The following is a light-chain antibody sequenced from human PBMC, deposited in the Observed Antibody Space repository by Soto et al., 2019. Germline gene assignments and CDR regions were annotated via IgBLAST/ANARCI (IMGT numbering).Light chain of an antibody. Sequence: QSVLAQPASVSGSPGQSITIYCIGTGSDIGGYNYVSWYQQHPGKAPTLMIYDVWARPLGVSHRFSGSKSGNTASLTISGLQGEDEADYYCSSYTADMTYVLGTATKVTV. CDR1: GSDIGGYNY. J-gene: IGLJ1*01. CDR2: DVW. CDR3: SSYTADMTYV. V-gene: IGLV2-14*03.